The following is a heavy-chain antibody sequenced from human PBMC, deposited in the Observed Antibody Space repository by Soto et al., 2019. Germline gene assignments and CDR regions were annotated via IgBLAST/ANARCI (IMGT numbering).Heavy chain of an antibody. CDR2: IYHSGST. CDR1: CGSIISSNW. Sequence: SETLSLTCAFSCGSIISSNWWSWVRQPPGKGLEWIGEIYHSGSTNYNPPLKSRVTISVDKSKNQFSLKLSSVTAADTAVYYCARDPDSMVATRWFDPWGQGTLVTVSS. J-gene: IGHJ5*02. CDR3: ARDPDSMVATRWFDP. D-gene: IGHD5-12*01. V-gene: IGHV4-4*02.